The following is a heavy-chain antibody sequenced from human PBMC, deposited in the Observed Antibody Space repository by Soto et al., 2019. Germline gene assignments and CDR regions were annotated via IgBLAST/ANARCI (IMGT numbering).Heavy chain of an antibody. D-gene: IGHD2-21*01. CDR1: GFTFDDYA. CDR3: AKDSSSTPFYSYFDY. V-gene: IGHV3-43D*04. CDR2: ISWDGGST. J-gene: IGHJ4*02. Sequence: EVQLVESGGVVVQPGGSLRLSCAASGFTFDDYAMHWVRQAPGKGLEWVSFISWDGGSTYYADSVKGRFTISRENSKNSLYLQMNSLRAEDTALYYCAKDSSSTPFYSYFDYWGQGTLVTVSS.